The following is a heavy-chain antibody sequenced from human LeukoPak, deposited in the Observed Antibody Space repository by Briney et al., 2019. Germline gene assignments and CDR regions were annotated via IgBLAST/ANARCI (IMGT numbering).Heavy chain of an antibody. V-gene: IGHV3-53*01. Sequence: GGSLRLSCAASGFTVSSNYMSWVRQTPGKGLEWVSVIYSGGSTYYADSVKGRFTISRDKSKNTLYLQMNSLRAEDTAVYYCARVGSGATGDSFDYWGQGTLVTVSS. CDR3: ARVGSGATGDSFDY. D-gene: IGHD1-26*01. J-gene: IGHJ4*02. CDR2: IYSGGST. CDR1: GFTVSSNY.